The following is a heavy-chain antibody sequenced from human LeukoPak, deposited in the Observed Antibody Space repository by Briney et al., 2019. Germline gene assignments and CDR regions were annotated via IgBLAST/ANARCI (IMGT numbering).Heavy chain of an antibody. J-gene: IGHJ6*02. CDR3: ARGTPSSSGWLYYGMDV. V-gene: IGHV4-34*01. D-gene: IGHD6-19*01. Sequence: PSETLSLTCAVYGGSFSGYSWSWIRQPPGKGLEWIGEINHSGSTNYNPSLKSRVTISVDTSKNQFSLKLSSVTAADTAVYYCARGTPSSSGWLYYGMDVWGQGTTVTVSS. CDR1: GGSFSGYS. CDR2: INHSGST.